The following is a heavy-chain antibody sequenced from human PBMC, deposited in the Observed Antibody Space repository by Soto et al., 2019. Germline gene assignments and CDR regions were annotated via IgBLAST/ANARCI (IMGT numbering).Heavy chain of an antibody. Sequence: QVQLQESGPGLVKPSQTLSLTCTVSGGSISSGDYYWSWIRQPPGKGLEWIGYIYYSGSTYYNPSLKSRVTISVETSKNQFSLKLSSVTAADTAVYYCASHPTYYYDSSGYSDYWGQGTLVTVSS. J-gene: IGHJ4*02. CDR1: GGSISSGDYY. CDR3: ASHPTYYYDSSGYSDY. V-gene: IGHV4-30-4*01. D-gene: IGHD3-22*01. CDR2: IYYSGST.